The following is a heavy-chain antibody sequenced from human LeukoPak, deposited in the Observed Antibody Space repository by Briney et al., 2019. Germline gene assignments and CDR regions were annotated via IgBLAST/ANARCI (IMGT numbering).Heavy chain of an antibody. V-gene: IGHV4-34*01. CDR1: GGSFSGYY. CDR3: ARVRNRWYVFDY. J-gene: IGHJ4*02. CDR2: INHSGST. Sequence: SETLSLTCAVYGGSFSGYYWSWIRQPPGKGLEWIGEINHSGSTNYNPSLKSRVTISVDTSKNQFSLKLSSVTAADTAVYYCARVRNRWYVFDYWGQGTLVTVSS. D-gene: IGHD6-13*01.